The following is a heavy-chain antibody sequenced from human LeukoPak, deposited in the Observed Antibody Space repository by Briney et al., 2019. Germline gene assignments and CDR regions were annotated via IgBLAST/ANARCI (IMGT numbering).Heavy chain of an antibody. CDR2: SDPSDSYT. J-gene: IGHJ4*02. Sequence: LVESLKISCKGSGYSFTTYWISWVRQMPGKGLEWMGRSDPSDSYTNYSPSFQGHVTISVDKSFSTAYLQWTSLKASDTAMYYCARHAKAYGSSCDYWGQGTLVTVSS. V-gene: IGHV5-10-1*01. D-gene: IGHD6-13*01. CDR1: GYSFTTYW. CDR3: ARHAKAYGSSCDY.